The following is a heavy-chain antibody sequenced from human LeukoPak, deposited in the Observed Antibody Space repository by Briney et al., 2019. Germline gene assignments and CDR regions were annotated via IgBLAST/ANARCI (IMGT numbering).Heavy chain of an antibody. CDR3: ASTAVVANDH. D-gene: IGHD2-15*01. CDR2: ISSNGNTV. V-gene: IGHV3-11*01. CDR1: GSTFSDYY. J-gene: IGHJ4*02. Sequence: PAGSLRLSCAASGSTFSDYYMSWIRQAPGKGLEWVSYISSNGNTVYYADSVKDRFTISRDNAKNSLFLQMNSLRVEDTAVYYCASTAVVANDHWGQGTRVTVSS.